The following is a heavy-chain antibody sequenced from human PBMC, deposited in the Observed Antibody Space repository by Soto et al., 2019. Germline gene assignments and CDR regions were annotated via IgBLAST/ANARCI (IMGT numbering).Heavy chain of an antibody. CDR3: ARRALWFGELSPNYYYYMDV. D-gene: IGHD3-10*01. V-gene: IGHV3-48*01. CDR2: ISSSSSTI. CDR1: GFTFSSYA. Sequence: GGSLRLSCAASGFTFSSYAMSWVRQAPGKGLEWVSYISSSSSTIYYADSVKGRFTISRDNAKNSLYLQMNSLRAEDTAVYYCARRALWFGELSPNYYYYMDVWGKGTTVTVSS. J-gene: IGHJ6*03.